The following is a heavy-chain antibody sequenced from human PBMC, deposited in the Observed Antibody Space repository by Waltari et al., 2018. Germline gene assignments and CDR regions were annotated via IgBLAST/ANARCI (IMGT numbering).Heavy chain of an antibody. J-gene: IGHJ6*02. CDR1: GGTFSSYA. D-gene: IGHD6-13*01. Sequence: QVQLVQSGAEVKKPGSSVKVSCKASGGTFSSYAISWVRPAPGPGLEWMGGIIPIFGTANYAQKFQGRVTITADESTSTAYMELSSLRSEDTAVYYCARDPRIKIAAAGTAYYYGMDVWGQGTTVTVSS. CDR3: ARDPRIKIAAAGTAYYYGMDV. V-gene: IGHV1-69*13. CDR2: IIPIFGTA.